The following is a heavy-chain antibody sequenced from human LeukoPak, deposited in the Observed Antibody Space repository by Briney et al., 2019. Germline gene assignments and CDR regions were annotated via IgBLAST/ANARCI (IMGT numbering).Heavy chain of an antibody. D-gene: IGHD3-22*01. CDR1: GGSISSYY. J-gene: IGHJ6*03. CDR3: ARYYDSSGYYIYYYYYMDV. CDR2: IYYSGST. V-gene: IGHV4-59*04. Sequence: SETLSLTCTVSGGSISSYYWSWIRQPPGKGLEWIGYIYYSGSTYYNPSLKSRVTISVDTSKNQFSLKLSSVTAADTAVYYCARYYDSSGYYIYYYYYMDVWGKGTTVTISS.